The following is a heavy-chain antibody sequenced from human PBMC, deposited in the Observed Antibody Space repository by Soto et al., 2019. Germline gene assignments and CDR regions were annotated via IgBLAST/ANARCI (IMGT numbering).Heavy chain of an antibody. CDR3: AKEVVNGRYYGMDV. V-gene: IGHV3-23*01. J-gene: IGHJ6*04. CDR1: GFTFSSHA. Sequence: EVQLLESGGGLVQPGGSLRLSCAASGFTFSSHAMSWVRQAPGKGLEWVSAISGSGGSKYYADSVKGRFTISKDTSKHTLYLKTNSPRAEDTAVYYCAKEVVNGRYYGMDVWGEGTTVTVSS. CDR2: ISGSGGSK.